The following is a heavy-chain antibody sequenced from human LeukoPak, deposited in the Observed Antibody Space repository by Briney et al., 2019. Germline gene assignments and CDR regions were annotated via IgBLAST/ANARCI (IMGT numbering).Heavy chain of an antibody. Sequence: SETLSLTCTVSGGSISNYYWSWIRQPPGKGLEWIGYIYYSGKTDFNPSLKSRVTISIDTSKNQFSLKLNSVTAADTAFYYCASLSLADTSRYGEFEYWGQGTLVPLSS. CDR2: IYYSGKT. CDR3: ASLSLADTSRYGEFEY. V-gene: IGHV4-59*08. D-gene: IGHD3-22*01. CDR1: GGSISNYY. J-gene: IGHJ4*02.